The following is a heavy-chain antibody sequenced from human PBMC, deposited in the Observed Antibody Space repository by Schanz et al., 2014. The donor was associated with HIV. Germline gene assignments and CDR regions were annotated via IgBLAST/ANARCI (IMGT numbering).Heavy chain of an antibody. CDR3: AKVAIHSSGWLPFDY. CDR1: GFTFKTYW. D-gene: IGHD6-19*01. CDR2: TSYDGTKK. Sequence: VQMLESGGGSVQPGGSLRLSCAASGFTFKTYWMSWVRQAPGKGLEWVAVTSYDGTKKHYADSVKGRFTISRDNSKNTLYLQMNSLGAEDTAVYYCAKVAIHSSGWLPFDYWGQGTLVTVSS. V-gene: IGHV3-30*18. J-gene: IGHJ4*02.